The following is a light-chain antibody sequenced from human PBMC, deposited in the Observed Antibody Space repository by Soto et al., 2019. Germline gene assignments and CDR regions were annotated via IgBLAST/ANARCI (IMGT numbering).Light chain of an antibody. Sequence: EIVMTQSPATLSVSPGERATLSCRASQSMSSSLAWYQQKPGQAPRLLIYGASTRATGIPARFSGSGSGTEFTLTISSLQSEDFAVYYCHQYNNGPTYTFGQGTKLEIK. J-gene: IGKJ2*01. V-gene: IGKV3-15*01. CDR3: HQYNNGPTYT. CDR2: GAS. CDR1: QSMSSS.